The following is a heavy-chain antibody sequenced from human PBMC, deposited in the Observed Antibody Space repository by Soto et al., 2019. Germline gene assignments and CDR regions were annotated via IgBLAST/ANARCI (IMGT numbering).Heavy chain of an antibody. V-gene: IGHV4-39*01. CDR2: IYYSGST. CDR3: ARHGYYDILTGYNHYYYYMDV. J-gene: IGHJ6*03. Sequence: SETLSLTCTVSGSSISSSSYYWGWIRQPPGKGLEWIGSIYYSGSTYYNPSLKSRVTISVDTSKNQFSLKLSSVTAADTAVYYCARHGYYDILTGYNHYYYYMDVWGKGTTVTVSS. D-gene: IGHD3-9*01. CDR1: GSSISSSSYY.